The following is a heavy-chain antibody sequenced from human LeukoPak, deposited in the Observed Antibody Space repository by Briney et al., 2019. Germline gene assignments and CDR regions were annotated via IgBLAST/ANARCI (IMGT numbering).Heavy chain of an antibody. CDR2: ISTYNGNT. D-gene: IGHD1-1*01. CDR1: GYTFTRFG. V-gene: IGHV1-18*01. J-gene: IGHJ4*02. Sequence: ASVKVSCKTSGYTFTRFGITWARQAPGQGLEWMGWISTYNGNTDYAQKLQGRVTVTTDTSTNTAYMELRSLRSDDTAMYYCVTGDDFDYWGQGTLVTVSS. CDR3: VTGDDFDY.